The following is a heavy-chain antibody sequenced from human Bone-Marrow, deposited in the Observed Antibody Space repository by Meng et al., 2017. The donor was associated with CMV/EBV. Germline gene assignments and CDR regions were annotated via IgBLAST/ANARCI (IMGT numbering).Heavy chain of an antibody. J-gene: IGHJ5*02. Sequence: GESLKISCAASGFTFSSYWMHWVRQAPGKGLVWVSRINSDGSSTSYADSVKGRFTISRDNAKNTLYLQMNSLRAEDTAVYYCARERQLVQYDWFDPWGQGTLVTVSS. V-gene: IGHV3-74*01. CDR2: INSDGSST. CDR1: GFTFSSYW. CDR3: ARERQLVQYDWFDP. D-gene: IGHD6-13*01.